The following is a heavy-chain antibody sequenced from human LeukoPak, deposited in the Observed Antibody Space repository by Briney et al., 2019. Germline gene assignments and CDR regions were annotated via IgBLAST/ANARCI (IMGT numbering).Heavy chain of an antibody. D-gene: IGHD2-15*01. J-gene: IGHJ6*02. V-gene: IGHV3-21*01. CDR1: GFTFSSYA. CDR2: ISSSSSYI. CDR3: ARDVGSQTPYYYYGMDV. Sequence: PGRSLRLSCAASGFTFSSYAMHWVRQAPGKGLEWVSSISSSSSYIYYADSVKGRFTISRDNAKNSLYLQMNSLRAEDTAVYYCARDVGSQTPYYYYGMDVWGQGTTVTVSS.